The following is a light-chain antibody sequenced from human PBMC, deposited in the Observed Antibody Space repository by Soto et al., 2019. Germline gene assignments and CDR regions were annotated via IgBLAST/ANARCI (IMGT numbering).Light chain of an antibody. J-gene: IGKJ4*01. CDR1: QSIFTS. CDR3: QQAYSPLLS. V-gene: IGKV1-39*01. Sequence: DIQMTQSPSSLSASVGDRVTITCRASQSIFTSLNWLQLKPGRAPNVLIYGASTLQSAVPSRFGATGSGTDFTLTINSLQTEDSAVYFCQQAYSPLLSFGGGTRVEIK. CDR2: GAS.